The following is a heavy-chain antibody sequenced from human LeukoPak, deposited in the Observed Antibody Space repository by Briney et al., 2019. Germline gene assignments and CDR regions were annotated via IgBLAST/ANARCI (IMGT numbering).Heavy chain of an antibody. Sequence: GGSLRLSCAASGFTFNTYSMNWVRQAPGKGLEWVSSFSSGVDYNHYADSVKGRFTISRDTAKNSLYLQMNNLRAEDTAVYYCARDGDTSASFAPYFDLWGRGTLVTVSS. CDR2: FSSGVDYN. CDR1: GFTFNTYS. V-gene: IGHV3-21*01. CDR3: ARDGDTSASFAPYFDL. D-gene: IGHD3-22*01. J-gene: IGHJ4*02.